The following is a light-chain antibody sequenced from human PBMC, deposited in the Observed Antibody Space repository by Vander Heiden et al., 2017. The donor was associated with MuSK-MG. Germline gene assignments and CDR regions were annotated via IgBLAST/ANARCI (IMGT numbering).Light chain of an antibody. J-gene: IGLJ3*02. CDR3: KSWSLSDTFWV. Sequence: QSALTQPPSASGSPGPSVTISCPGTSSDIGGYNFVSWYQQHPGRAPKVVIYEVNKRPPGVPDRFSGSKSGSTASLTVAGLQAEDEADYYCKSWSLSDTFWVFGGGTRLTVL. CDR1: SSDIGGYNF. CDR2: EVN. V-gene: IGLV2-8*01.